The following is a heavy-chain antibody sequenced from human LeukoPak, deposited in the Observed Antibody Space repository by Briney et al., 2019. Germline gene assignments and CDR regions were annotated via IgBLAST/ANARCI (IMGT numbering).Heavy chain of an antibody. CDR2: MNPNSGNT. J-gene: IGHJ3*02. Sequence: ASVKVSCKAXGYXFTSYDINWVRQATGQGLEWMGWMNPNSGNTGYAQKFQGRVTMTRNTSISTAYMELSSLRSEDTAVYYCARGLRDCSSTSCYWANAFDIWGQGTMVTVSS. CDR3: ARGLRDCSSTSCYWANAFDI. V-gene: IGHV1-8*01. CDR1: GYXFTSYD. D-gene: IGHD2-2*01.